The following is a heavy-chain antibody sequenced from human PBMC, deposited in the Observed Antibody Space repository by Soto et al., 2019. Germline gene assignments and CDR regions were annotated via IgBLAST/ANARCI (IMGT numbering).Heavy chain of an antibody. CDR2: IYYSGST. CDR3: ATENRGVIYYGMDV. J-gene: IGHJ6*02. V-gene: IGHV4-39*01. Sequence: WIRQAPGKGLEWIGSIYYSGSTYYNPSLKSRVTISVDTSKNQFSLKLSSVTAADTAVYYCATENRGVIYYGMDVWGQGTTVTVSS. D-gene: IGHD3-10*01.